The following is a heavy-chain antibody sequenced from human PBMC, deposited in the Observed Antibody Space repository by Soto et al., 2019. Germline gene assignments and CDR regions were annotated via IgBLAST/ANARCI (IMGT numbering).Heavy chain of an antibody. Sequence: QVQLVQSGAEVKKPGASVKVSCKASGYTFTSYGISWVRQAPGQGLEWMGWISAYNGNTNYAQKLQGRVTMTTDTSTSTGYMELRSLRSDDKAVYYCARDGRGIVVVPAARYPDYWGQGTLVTVSS. V-gene: IGHV1-18*01. CDR2: ISAYNGNT. CDR3: ARDGRGIVVVPAARYPDY. D-gene: IGHD2-2*01. J-gene: IGHJ4*02. CDR1: GYTFTSYG.